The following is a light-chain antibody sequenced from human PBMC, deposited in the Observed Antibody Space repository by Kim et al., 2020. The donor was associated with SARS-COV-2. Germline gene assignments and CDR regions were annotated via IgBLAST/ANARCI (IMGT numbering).Light chain of an antibody. CDR2: ATA. CDR3: QNYTSDHPA. Sequence: SVGNNFTSHFRSSQGCRNYLVLDQQKPGKVPKLLIYATATLQSGVPSRFSCSGSGTDFNLTISSQQPDDVATSYLQNYTSDHPAFLQGA. J-gene: IGKJ1*01. CDR1: QGCRNY. V-gene: IGKV1-27*01.